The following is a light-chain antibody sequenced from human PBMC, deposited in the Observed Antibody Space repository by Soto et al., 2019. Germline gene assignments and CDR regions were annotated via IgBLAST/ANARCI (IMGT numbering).Light chain of an antibody. J-gene: IGLJ1*01. CDR2: EVT. V-gene: IGLV2-14*01. Sequence: QSALTQPASVSGSPGPSITISCIGTSSDIGAYNYVSWYQQHPGKVPKLMIYEVTNRPSGLSNRFSGSKSGNTASLTISGLQAEDEAEYFCSSYSSTSTLYVFGTGTKVTVL. CDR1: SSDIGAYNY. CDR3: SSYSSTSTLYV.